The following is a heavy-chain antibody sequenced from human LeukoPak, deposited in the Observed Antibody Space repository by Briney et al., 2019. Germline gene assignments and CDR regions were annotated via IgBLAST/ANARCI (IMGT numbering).Heavy chain of an antibody. V-gene: IGHV3-33*06. D-gene: IGHD6-19*01. CDR1: GFTFSSYG. J-gene: IGHJ4*02. CDR2: IGYDGSNK. Sequence: GRSLRLSCAASGFTFSSYGMHWVRQAPGKGLEWVAVIGYDGSNKYYADSVKGRFTISRENSKNTLYLQMTSLRAEDTAVYYCAKDYGSGWYYYFDYWGQGTLVTVSS. CDR3: AKDYGSGWYYYFDY.